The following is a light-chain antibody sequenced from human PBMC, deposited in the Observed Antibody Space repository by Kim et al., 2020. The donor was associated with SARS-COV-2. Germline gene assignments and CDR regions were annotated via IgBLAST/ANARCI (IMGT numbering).Light chain of an antibody. V-gene: IGKV1D-13*01. J-gene: IGKJ2*01. CDR3: QHFNNYPYT. CDR2: DAS. Sequence: GDRVTITCRASQGISSTSAWYQQKPGKAPKLVIYDASSLESGVPSRFSGSGSGTEFTLTISSLRPEDFATYYCQHFNNYPYTFG. CDR1: QGISST.